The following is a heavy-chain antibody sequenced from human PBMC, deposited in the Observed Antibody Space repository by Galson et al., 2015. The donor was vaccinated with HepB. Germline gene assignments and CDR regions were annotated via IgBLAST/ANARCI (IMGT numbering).Heavy chain of an antibody. CDR1: GFTLSTYS. V-gene: IGHV3-21*01. Sequence: SLRLSCASSGFTLSTYSMNWVRQAPGKGLEWVSSISSSSLYVYYADSVRGRFTVSRDNAKNSHYLQMNSLSAEDTAVYYCARVYGSGSYGYGMDVWGQGTPVTVSS. CDR2: ISSSSLYV. J-gene: IGHJ6*02. CDR3: ARVYGSGSYGYGMDV. D-gene: IGHD3-10*01.